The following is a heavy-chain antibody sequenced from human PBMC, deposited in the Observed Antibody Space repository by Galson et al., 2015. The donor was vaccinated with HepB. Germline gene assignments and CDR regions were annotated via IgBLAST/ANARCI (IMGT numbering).Heavy chain of an antibody. D-gene: IGHD1-26*01. V-gene: IGHV3-23*01. Sequence: SLRLSCAASGFTFSSYAMSWVRQAPGKGLEWVSAISGSGGSTYYADSVKGRFTISRDNSKNTLYLQMNSLRAEDTAVYYCAKDLGSGSYGYYYGMDVWGQGTTVTVSS. CDR1: GFTFSSYA. CDR3: AKDLGSGSYGYYYGMDV. CDR2: ISGSGGST. J-gene: IGHJ6*02.